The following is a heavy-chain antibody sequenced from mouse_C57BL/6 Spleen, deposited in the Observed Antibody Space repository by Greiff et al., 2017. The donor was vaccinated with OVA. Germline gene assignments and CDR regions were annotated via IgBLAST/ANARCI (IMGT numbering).Heavy chain of an antibody. J-gene: IGHJ4*01. CDR2: INPNNGGT. D-gene: IGHD2-3*01. Sequence: EVKLQESGPELVKPGASVKIPCKASGYTFTDYNMDWVKQSHGKSLEWIGDINPNNGGTIYNQKFKGKATLTVDKSSSTAYMELRSLTSEDTAVYYCARGRWLPDYYAMDYWGQGTSVTVSS. V-gene: IGHV1-18*01. CDR3: ARGRWLPDYYAMDY. CDR1: GYTFTDYN.